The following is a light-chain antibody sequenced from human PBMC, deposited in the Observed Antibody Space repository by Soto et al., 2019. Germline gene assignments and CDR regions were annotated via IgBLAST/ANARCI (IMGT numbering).Light chain of an antibody. Sequence: QLTQSPSTLTASVGDRVTITYWASQSIDTWLAWYQQKPGKAPRLLIYDASDLESGVPSRFSGSGSGTEFTLTINGLQTDDIATYYCQQYENFSPTFGPGTKVDI. CDR2: DAS. CDR3: QQYENFSPT. CDR1: QSIDTW. V-gene: IGKV1-5*01. J-gene: IGKJ3*01.